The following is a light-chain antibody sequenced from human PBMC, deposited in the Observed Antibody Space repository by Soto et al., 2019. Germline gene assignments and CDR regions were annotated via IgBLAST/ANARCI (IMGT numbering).Light chain of an antibody. Sequence: EVVMPQSPATLSASPGERVTLSCRASQNLGSSLAWYQQRPGQAPRLLLYGGSTRATGIPARFSGSGSGTESTLTISSLQSEDFAVYYCQQYNYWPPYTFGQGTNLEFK. CDR2: GGS. V-gene: IGKV3-15*01. J-gene: IGKJ2*01. CDR3: QQYNYWPPYT. CDR1: QNLGSS.